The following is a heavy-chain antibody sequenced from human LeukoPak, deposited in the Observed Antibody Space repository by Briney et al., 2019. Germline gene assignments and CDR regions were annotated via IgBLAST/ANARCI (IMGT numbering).Heavy chain of an antibody. Sequence: GRSLRLSCAASGFTFDDYAMHWVRQAPGKGLEWVSGISWNSGSIGYADSVKGRFIISRDNARNSLYLQMNSLRVEDTAVYFCAGGSSMEVWGKGTAVTVSS. D-gene: IGHD1-26*01. V-gene: IGHV3-9*01. CDR3: AGGSSMEV. CDR1: GFTFDDYA. J-gene: IGHJ6*04. CDR2: ISWNSGSI.